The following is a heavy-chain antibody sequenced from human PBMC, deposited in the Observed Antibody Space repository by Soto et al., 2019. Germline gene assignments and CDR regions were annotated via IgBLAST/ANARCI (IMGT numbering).Heavy chain of an antibody. Sequence: RASVNVSCKAPADTFTRHSIHWVRQAPAPALERMGIVNPNGGRTRFAQTFLGRITMTTHTSTSTVYMELRSLRCEGTAVYYCERSSGGVFGIMIEGSNWLDPWGQGSLVTVSS. J-gene: IGHJ5*02. CDR3: ERSSGGVFGIMIEGSNWLDP. V-gene: IGHV1-46*01. CDR1: ADTFTRHS. CDR2: VNPNGGRT. D-gene: IGHD3-16*02.